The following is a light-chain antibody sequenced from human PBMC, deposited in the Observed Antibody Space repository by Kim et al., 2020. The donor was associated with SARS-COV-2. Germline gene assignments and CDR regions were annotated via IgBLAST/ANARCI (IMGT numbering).Light chain of an antibody. CDR2: DVS. V-gene: IGLV2-11*01. CDR3: CSYAGSYTVV. J-gene: IGLJ2*01. CDR1: SSDVGGYNY. Sequence: QSALTQPRSVSGSPGQSVTFSCTGTSSDVGGYNYVSWYQQHPGKAPKLMIYDVSKRPSGVPDRFSGSKSGNTASLTISGLQAEDEADYYCCSYAGSYTVVFGGGTQLTVL.